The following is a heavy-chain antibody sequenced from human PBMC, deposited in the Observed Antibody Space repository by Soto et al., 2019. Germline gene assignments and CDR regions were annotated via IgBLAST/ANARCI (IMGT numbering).Heavy chain of an antibody. Sequence: SATLCXTCTVSVASGSIILYYCVVVCHTPGKGREFIGSVSYSGTTYYDPSLKSRVTVSVDTSKNQFSLKLSSVTAADTAVYYCARLPVPPGHCTGGGSTRYIFEYRGQRTLV. CDR1: VASGSIILYY. CDR2: VSYSGTT. V-gene: IGHV4-39*01. J-gene: IGHJ4*02. D-gene: IGHD2-8*02. CDR3: ARLPVPPGHCTGGGSTRYIFEY.